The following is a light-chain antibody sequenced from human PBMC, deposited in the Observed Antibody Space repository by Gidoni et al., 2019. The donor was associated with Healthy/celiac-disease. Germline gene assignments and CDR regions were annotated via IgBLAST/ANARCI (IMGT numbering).Light chain of an antibody. Sequence: DFVMTQSPDSLAVSLGERATINCKSSQSVLYSSNNKNYLAWYQQKPGQPPKLLIYWASTRHSGVPDRFSGSGSGTDFTLTISSLQAEDVAVYYCQQYYSTPLTFGGXTKVEIK. CDR3: QQYYSTPLT. CDR2: WAS. V-gene: IGKV4-1*01. CDR1: QSVLYSSNNKNY. J-gene: IGKJ4*01.